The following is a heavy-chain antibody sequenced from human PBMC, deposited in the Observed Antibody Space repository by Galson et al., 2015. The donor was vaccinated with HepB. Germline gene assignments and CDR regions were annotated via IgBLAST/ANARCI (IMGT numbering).Heavy chain of an antibody. CDR1: GFTFSNYG. CDR2: MWYDGSKR. CDR3: ARDYCSTSSCYDY. Sequence: SLRLSCAASGFTFSNYGMHWVRQAPGKGLEWVALMWYDGSKRYYADSVKGRFTISRDYSKNTVYLQMNSLGAEDTAIYYCARDYCSTSSCYDYWGQGALVTVSS. J-gene: IGHJ4*02. D-gene: IGHD2-15*01. V-gene: IGHV3-33*01.